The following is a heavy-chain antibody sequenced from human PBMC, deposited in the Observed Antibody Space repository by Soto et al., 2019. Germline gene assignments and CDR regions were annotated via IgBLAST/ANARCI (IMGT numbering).Heavy chain of an antibody. D-gene: IGHD3-22*01. CDR1: GFSFSSKW. CDR2: INPDGSEK. J-gene: IGHJ5*02. CDR3: AYSSAYAYFFDP. V-gene: IGHV3-7*01. Sequence: GGSLRLSCAASGFSFSSKWMTWVRQAPGKGLEWVANINPDGSEKQYVDSVRGRFTISRDNAKNSLYLQMNSLRAEDTAVYFCAYSSAYAYFFDPWGQGTLVTISS.